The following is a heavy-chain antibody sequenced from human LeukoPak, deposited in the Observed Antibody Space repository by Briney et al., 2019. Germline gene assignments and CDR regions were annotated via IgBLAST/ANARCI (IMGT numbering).Heavy chain of an antibody. D-gene: IGHD3-10*01. J-gene: IGHJ4*02. V-gene: IGHV3-30*04. CDR2: ISYDGSNK. CDR3: AKDRGVHGGLDY. CDR1: GFTFSSYA. Sequence: GGSLRLSCAASGFTFSSYAMHWVRQAPGKGLEWVAVISYDGSNKYYADSVKGRFTISRDNSKNTLYLQMNSLRAEDTAVYYCAKDRGVHGGLDYWGQGTLVTVSS.